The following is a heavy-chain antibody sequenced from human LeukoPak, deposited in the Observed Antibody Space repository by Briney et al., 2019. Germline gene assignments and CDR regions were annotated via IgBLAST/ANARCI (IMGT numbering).Heavy chain of an antibody. CDR3: VRDGANWEEPNDAFDT. Sequence: PSETLSLTCAVSGASITSCYWSWVRQSAGKGLEGIGRLYTTGTTNYNPSLKSRVTMSGDSSKNQLSLTLTSGTAADTAVYYCVRDGANWEEPNDAFDTWGQGTLVTVSS. CDR2: LYTTGTT. CDR1: GASITSCY. J-gene: IGHJ3*02. V-gene: IGHV4-4*07. D-gene: IGHD1-26*01.